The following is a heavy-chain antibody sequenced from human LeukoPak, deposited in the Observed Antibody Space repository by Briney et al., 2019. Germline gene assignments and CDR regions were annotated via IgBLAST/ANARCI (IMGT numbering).Heavy chain of an antibody. CDR1: GFTFSTYS. CDR2: ITSPVGHI. Sequence: GGSLRLSCTASGFTFSTYSTNWVRQAPGKGLEWVASITSPVGHIYYADSLKGRITISRDNAKSSLYLQMNSLRAEDTAVYYCARDQSYWFDYWGQGTLVTVSS. D-gene: IGHD3-10*01. CDR3: ARDQSYWFDY. V-gene: IGHV3-21*01. J-gene: IGHJ4*02.